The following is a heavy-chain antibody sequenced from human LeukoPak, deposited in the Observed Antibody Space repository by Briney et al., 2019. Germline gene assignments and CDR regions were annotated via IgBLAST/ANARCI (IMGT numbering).Heavy chain of an antibody. V-gene: IGHV1-18*01. CDR3: ARWSGIAVAGTPPGY. J-gene: IGHJ4*02. Sequence: GASVKVSCKASGYTFTSYGISWVRQAPGQGLEWMGWISAYNGNTNYAQKLQGRVTMTTDTSTSTAYMELRSLRSDDTAVYYCARWSGIAVAGTPPGYWGQGTLSPSPQ. D-gene: IGHD6-19*01. CDR1: GYTFTSYG. CDR2: ISAYNGNT.